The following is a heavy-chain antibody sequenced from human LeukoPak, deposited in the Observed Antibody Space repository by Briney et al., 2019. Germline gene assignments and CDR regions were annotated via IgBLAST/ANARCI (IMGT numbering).Heavy chain of an antibody. CDR3: ARGSGSYYDGLGDY. CDR2: INWNAGRT. J-gene: IGHJ4*02. V-gene: IGHV3-20*04. Sequence: GGSLRLSCAASGFTFDDHGMSWVRQAPGKGLEWVSGINWNAGRTGYADSVKGRFTISRDNAKNSLYLQMNSLRAEDTALYYCARGSGSYYDGLGDYWGQGTLVIVSS. CDR1: GFTFDDHG. D-gene: IGHD1-26*01.